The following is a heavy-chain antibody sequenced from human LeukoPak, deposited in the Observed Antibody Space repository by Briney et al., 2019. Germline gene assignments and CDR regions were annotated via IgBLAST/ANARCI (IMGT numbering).Heavy chain of an antibody. CDR2: ISTSSNYI. CDR3: ARDVGASAPDAFDI. Sequence: GGSLRLSCTASGFTFSTYNMHWVRQAPGKGLEWVSSISTSSNYIYYADSVKGRFTISRDNAKNSLYLQMNSLRVEDTDVYYCARDVGASAPDAFDIWGQGTMVTVSS. D-gene: IGHD1-26*01. CDR1: GFTFSTYN. V-gene: IGHV3-21*01. J-gene: IGHJ3*02.